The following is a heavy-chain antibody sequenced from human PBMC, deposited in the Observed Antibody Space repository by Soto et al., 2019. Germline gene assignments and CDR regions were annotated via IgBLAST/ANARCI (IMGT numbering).Heavy chain of an antibody. CDR2: TSLDGGTK. Sequence: QVQLVESGGGVVQPGTSLRLSCAASGFTFSTYGMQCVRQAPGKGLGWVAVTSLDGGTKYYVDSVKGRFTVSRDNSERTLYLQLNSLRVEPPAIYHCANVFDHYTRGWLFDFWGQGPLVPVS. J-gene: IGHJ4*02. CDR3: ANVFDHYTRGWLFDF. V-gene: IGHV3-30*18. D-gene: IGHD6-19*01. CDR1: GFTFSTYG.